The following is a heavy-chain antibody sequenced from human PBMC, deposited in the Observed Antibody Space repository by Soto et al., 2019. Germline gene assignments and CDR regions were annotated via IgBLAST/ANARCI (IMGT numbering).Heavy chain of an antibody. CDR3: AKLVGGVKGIGAPGDWLDP. D-gene: IGHD3-3*01. J-gene: IGHJ5*02. CDR1: GFMFSGYG. Sequence: QVQLVESGGGVVQPGDSLRLSCAASGFMFSGYGMHWIRQAPGKGLEWVAVISHDGSEKYYGDSVKGRCTVSRDNSNNTLFLQIDSLRAEDTAVYYCAKLVGGVKGIGAPGDWLDPWGQGTLVTVSS. V-gene: IGHV3-30*18. CDR2: ISHDGSEK.